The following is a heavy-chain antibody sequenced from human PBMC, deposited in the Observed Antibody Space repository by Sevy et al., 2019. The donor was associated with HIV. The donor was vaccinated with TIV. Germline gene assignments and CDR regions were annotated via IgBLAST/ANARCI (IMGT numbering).Heavy chain of an antibody. CDR2: IWYDGSNK. V-gene: IGHV3-33*01. D-gene: IGHD3-16*01. CDR3: AREDRYTEGEPYFDF. J-gene: IGHJ4*02. CDR1: GFTFSAYG. Sequence: GGSLRLSCAASGFTFSAYGMHWVRQAPGKGLEWVAVIWYDGSNKYYADSVKGRFTISRDNSKNTLYLQMNSLRAEDTAVYYSAREDRYTEGEPYFDFWGQGTLVTVSS.